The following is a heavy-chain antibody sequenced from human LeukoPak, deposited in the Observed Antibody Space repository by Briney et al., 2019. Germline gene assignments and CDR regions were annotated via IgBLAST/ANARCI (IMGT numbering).Heavy chain of an antibody. CDR1: GYSFTSYW. V-gene: IGHV5-51*01. D-gene: IGHD2-15*01. Sequence: GESLKISCQGSGYSFTSYWIGWVRQMPGKGLEWMGIIYPGDSDTRYSPSFQGQVTISADKSISTAYLQWSSLKASDTAMYYCARSVVAATNYYYYGMDVWGQGTTVTVSS. J-gene: IGHJ6*02. CDR3: ARSVVAATNYYYYGMDV. CDR2: IYPGDSDT.